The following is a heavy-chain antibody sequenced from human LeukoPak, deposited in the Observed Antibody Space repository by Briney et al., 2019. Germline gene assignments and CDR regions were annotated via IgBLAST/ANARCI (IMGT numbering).Heavy chain of an antibody. CDR2: ISSSSSYI. J-gene: IGHJ4*02. CDR1: GFTFSSYS. V-gene: IGHV3-21*01. Sequence: GGSLRLSCAASGFTFSSYSMNWVRQAPGKGLEWISSISSSSSYIYYAGSVKGRFTISRDNAKNSLYLQMNSLRAENTAVYYCARGRYSGTYLLDYWGQGTLVTVSS. D-gene: IGHD1-26*01. CDR3: ARGRYSGTYLLDY.